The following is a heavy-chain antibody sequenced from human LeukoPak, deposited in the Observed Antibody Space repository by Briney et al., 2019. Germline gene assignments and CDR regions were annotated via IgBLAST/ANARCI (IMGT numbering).Heavy chain of an antibody. CDR2: ISSSSSYI. D-gene: IGHD3-10*01. CDR3: ARDMGFGELLQTPPRFLYYYYGMDV. J-gene: IGHJ6*02. CDR1: GFTFSSYS. V-gene: IGHV3-21*01. Sequence: GGSLRLSCAASGFTFSSYSMNWVRQAPGKGLEWVSSISSSSSYIYYADSVKGRFTISRDNAKNSLYLQMNSLRAEDTAVYYCARDMGFGELLQTPPRFLYYYYGMDVWGQGTTVTVSS.